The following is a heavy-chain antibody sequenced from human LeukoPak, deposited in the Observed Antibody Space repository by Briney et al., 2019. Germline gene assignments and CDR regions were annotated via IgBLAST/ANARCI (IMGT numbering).Heavy chain of an antibody. J-gene: IGHJ4*02. CDR2: IYYTGST. Sequence: SETLSLTCTVSGGSISTYYWSWIRQPPGKGLEWIGYIYYTGSTSYNPSLKSRVTISVDTSKNQFSLKLSSVTAADTAVYYCARQGRYYYDSSGYYYFDYWGQGTLVTVSS. CDR3: ARQGRYYYDSSGYYYFDY. CDR1: GGSISTYY. V-gene: IGHV4-59*08. D-gene: IGHD3-22*01.